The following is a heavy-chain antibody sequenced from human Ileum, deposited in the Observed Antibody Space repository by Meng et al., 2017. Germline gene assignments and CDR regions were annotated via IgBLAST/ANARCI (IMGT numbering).Heavy chain of an antibody. CDR1: GFTFGDYA. Sequence: GESLKISCTASGFTFGDYAMSWFRQAPGKGLEWVGFIRSKAYGGTTEYAASVKGRFSISRDDSKSIAYLQMNSLKSEDTAVFYCAREFGGYDDYWGQGTLVTVSS. CDR3: AREFGGYDDY. D-gene: IGHD5-12*01. CDR2: IRSKAYGGTT. V-gene: IGHV3-49*03. J-gene: IGHJ4*02.